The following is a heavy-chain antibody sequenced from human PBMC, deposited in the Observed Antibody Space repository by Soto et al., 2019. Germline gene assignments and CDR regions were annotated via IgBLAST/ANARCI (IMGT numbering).Heavy chain of an antibody. CDR1: GFTFSSYW. V-gene: IGHV3-7*05. Sequence: GGSLRLSCAASGFTFSSYWMSWVRQAPGKGLEWVANIKQDGSEKYYVDSVKGRFTISRDNAKNSLYLQMNSLRAEDTAVYYCARDQVVRYFDWLIPGYFDYWGQGTLVTVSS. J-gene: IGHJ4*02. CDR2: IKQDGSEK. D-gene: IGHD3-9*01. CDR3: ARDQVVRYFDWLIPGYFDY.